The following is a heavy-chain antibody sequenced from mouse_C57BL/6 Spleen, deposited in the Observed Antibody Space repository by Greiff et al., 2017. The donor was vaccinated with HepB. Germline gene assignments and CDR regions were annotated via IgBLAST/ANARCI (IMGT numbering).Heavy chain of an antibody. D-gene: IGHD2-1*01. Sequence: EVHLVESGGGLVKPGGSLKLSCAASGFTFSSYAMSWVRQTPEKRLEWVATISAGGSYTYYPDNVKGRFTISRDNAKNNLYLQMSHLKSEDTAMYYWARDRSTSHYYAMDYWGQGTSVTVSS. CDR1: GFTFSSYA. J-gene: IGHJ4*01. V-gene: IGHV5-4*01. CDR3: ARDRSTSHYYAMDY. CDR2: ISAGGSYT.